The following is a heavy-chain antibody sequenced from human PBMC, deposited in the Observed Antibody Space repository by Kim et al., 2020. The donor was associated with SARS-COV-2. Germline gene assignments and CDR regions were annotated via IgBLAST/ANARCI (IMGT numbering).Heavy chain of an antibody. J-gene: IGHJ4*02. D-gene: IGHD3-22*01. CDR3: ATYYDSSGYYPQFFDY. V-gene: IGHV4-39*01. Sequence: SLKSRVTISVDTSKNQFSLKLSSVTAADTAVYYCATYYDSSGYYPQFFDYWGQGTLVTVSS.